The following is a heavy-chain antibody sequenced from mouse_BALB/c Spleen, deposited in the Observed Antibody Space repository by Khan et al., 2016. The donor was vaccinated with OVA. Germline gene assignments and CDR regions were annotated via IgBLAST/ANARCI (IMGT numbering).Heavy chain of an antibody. J-gene: IGHJ3*01. CDR3: TRGGYGSFAY. CDR2: IFPGNSDT. D-gene: IGHD1-2*01. CDR1: GYSFTSFW. Sequence: VQLQQSGTVLARPGASVKMSCKASGYSFTSFWMHWVKQRPGQGLAWIGGIFPGNSDTSYNQKFKGKAKLTAVTSASTAYMELSSLTNEDSAVYYCTRGGYGSFAYWGQGTLVTVSA. V-gene: IGHV1-5*01.